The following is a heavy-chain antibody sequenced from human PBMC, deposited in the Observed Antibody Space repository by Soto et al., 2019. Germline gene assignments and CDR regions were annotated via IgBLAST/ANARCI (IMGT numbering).Heavy chain of an antibody. Sequence: GGSLRLSCVASDFTFSKYWMHWVRQAPGKGLVWVSRINMDGTKTAYADSVKGRFTVSRDNANNTLYLQMNSLGVEDTAVYFCARGRYCLSGDCFPNWFDPWGQGTLVTVSS. CDR2: INMDGTKT. J-gene: IGHJ5*02. CDR1: DFTFSKYW. D-gene: IGHD2-21*02. CDR3: ARGRYCLSGDCFPNWFDP. V-gene: IGHV3-74*01.